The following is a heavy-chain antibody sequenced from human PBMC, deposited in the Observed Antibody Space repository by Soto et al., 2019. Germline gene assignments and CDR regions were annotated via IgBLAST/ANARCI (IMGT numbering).Heavy chain of an antibody. CDR2: INHSGST. Sequence: SETLSLTCAVYGGSFSGYYWSWIRRPPGKGLEWIGEINHSGSTNYNPSLKSRVTISVDTSKNQFSLKLSSVTAADTAVYYCARGNSSGWYDLYCYYYGMDVWGQGTTVTVSS. CDR3: ARGNSSGWYDLYCYYYGMDV. CDR1: GGSFSGYY. J-gene: IGHJ6*02. D-gene: IGHD6-19*01. V-gene: IGHV4-34*01.